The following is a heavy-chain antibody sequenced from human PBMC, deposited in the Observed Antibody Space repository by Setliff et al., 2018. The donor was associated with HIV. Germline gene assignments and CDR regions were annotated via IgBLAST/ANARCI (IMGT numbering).Heavy chain of an antibody. J-gene: IGHJ4*02. D-gene: IGHD4-4*01. Sequence: PSETLSLTCTVSGDSISSSSYYWGWIRQSPGKGLEWIGSLYYSGTTYYNPSLKSRVSISVDASKNQFSLKLNSVTAADTAMYYCARQLDYTNGRYFDYWGPGTLVTVSS. V-gene: IGHV4-39*01. CDR3: ARQLDYTNGRYFDY. CDR2: LYYSGTT. CDR1: GDSISSSSYY.